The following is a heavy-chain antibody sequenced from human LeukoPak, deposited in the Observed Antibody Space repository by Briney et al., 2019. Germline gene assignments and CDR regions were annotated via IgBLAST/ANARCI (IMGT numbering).Heavy chain of an antibody. CDR1: GFTFSIYG. D-gene: IGHD3-22*01. J-gene: IGHJ3*02. V-gene: IGHV3-33*01. Sequence: GGSLRLSCAASGFTFSIYGMHWVRQAPGKGLEWVAVIWYGGSKKYYADSVKGRFTISRDNSKNTLYLQMNSLRVEDTAVYYCARAQDYDSSGYVDAFDMWGQGTMVTVSS. CDR3: ARAQDYDSSGYVDAFDM. CDR2: IWYGGSKK.